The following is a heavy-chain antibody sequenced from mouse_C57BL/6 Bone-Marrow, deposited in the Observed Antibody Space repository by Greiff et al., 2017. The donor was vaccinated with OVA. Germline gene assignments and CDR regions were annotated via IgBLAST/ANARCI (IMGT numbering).Heavy chain of an antibody. CDR2: IRNKANGYTT. CDR3: ARPLYLPYAMDY. D-gene: IGHD1-3*01. Sequence: EVKLVESGGGLVQPGGSLSLSCAASGFIFTDYYMSWVRQPPGKALEWLGFIRNKANGYTTEYSASVKGRFTISRDNSQSILYLQMNALRAEDSATYYCARPLYLPYAMDYWGQGTSVTVSS. CDR1: GFIFTDYY. V-gene: IGHV7-3*01. J-gene: IGHJ4*01.